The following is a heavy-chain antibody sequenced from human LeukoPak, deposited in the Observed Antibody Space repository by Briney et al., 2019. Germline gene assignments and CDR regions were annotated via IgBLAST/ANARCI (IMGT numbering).Heavy chain of an antibody. Sequence: SETLSLTCAVYGGSFSGYYWSWVRQPPGKGLEWVGEINHSGSTNYNPSLKSRVTISVDTSKNQFSLKLASVTAADTAIYYCAKGAGGFSYYNWFDPWGQGTLVTVSS. CDR1: GGSFSGYY. CDR3: AKGAGGFSYYNWFDP. D-gene: IGHD5-18*01. J-gene: IGHJ5*02. CDR2: INHSGST. V-gene: IGHV4-34*01.